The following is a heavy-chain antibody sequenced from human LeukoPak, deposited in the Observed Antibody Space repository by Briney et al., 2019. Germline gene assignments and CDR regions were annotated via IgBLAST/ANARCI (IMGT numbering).Heavy chain of an antibody. J-gene: IGHJ4*02. V-gene: IGHV1-69*13. CDR2: IIPIFGTA. D-gene: IGHD3-16*02. CDR3: ATYDYVWGSYRRYFDY. CDR1: GYTFISYD. Sequence: ASVKVSCKASGYTFISYDINWVRQATGQGLEWMGGIIPIFGTANYAQKFQGRVTITADESTSTAYMELSSLRSEDTAVYYCATYDYVWGSYRRYFDYWGQGTLVTVSS.